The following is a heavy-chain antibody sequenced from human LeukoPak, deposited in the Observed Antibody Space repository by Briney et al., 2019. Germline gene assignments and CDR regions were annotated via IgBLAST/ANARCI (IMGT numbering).Heavy chain of an antibody. J-gene: IGHJ3*02. D-gene: IGHD6-19*01. CDR1: GYRFTSYW. CDR2: IDPSDSYT. Sequence: GESLRISCKGSGYRFTSYWISWVRQMPGKGLEWMGRIDPSDSYTNYSPSCQGHVTISADKSISTAYLQWSSLKASDTAMYYCARLPLLYSSGWYANAFDTWGQGTMVTVSS. CDR3: ARLPLLYSSGWYANAFDT. V-gene: IGHV5-10-1*01.